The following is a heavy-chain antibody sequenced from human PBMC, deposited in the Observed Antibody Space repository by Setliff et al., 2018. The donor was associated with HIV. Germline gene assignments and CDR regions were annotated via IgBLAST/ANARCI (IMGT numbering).Heavy chain of an antibody. CDR2: TYFRSKWYN. J-gene: IGHJ4*02. CDR3: ARGSYGSVLL. V-gene: IGHV6-1*01. D-gene: IGHD6-19*01. Sequence: PSQTLSLTCAISGDSVYSNSAAWNWVRQSPSRGLEWLGRTYFRSKWYNNYAAAVEGRITISPDTSKNEFSLQLNSVTPEDTAVYYCARGSYGSVLLWGQGTLVTVSS. CDR1: GDSVYSNSAA.